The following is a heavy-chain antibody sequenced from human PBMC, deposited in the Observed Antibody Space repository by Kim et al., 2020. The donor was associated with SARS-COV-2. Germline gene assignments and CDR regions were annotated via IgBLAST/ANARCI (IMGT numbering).Heavy chain of an antibody. CDR1: GFPFTSYW. V-gene: IGHV5-51*01. CDR2: IYPGHSET. J-gene: IGHJ6*02. D-gene: IGHD6-13*01. CDR3: ARGINGGSWQDFPLYYYGLDV. Sequence: GESLKISCRGSGFPFTSYWIAWVRQMPGEGLEWMGIIYPGHSETRYSPSFQGQVTISVDKSINTAYLEWGSLRASDSATYYCARGINGGSWQDFPLYYYGLDVWGPGTTIIVSS.